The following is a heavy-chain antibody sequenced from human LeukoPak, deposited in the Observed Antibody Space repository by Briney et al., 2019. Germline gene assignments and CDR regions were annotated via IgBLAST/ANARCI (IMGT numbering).Heavy chain of an antibody. CDR2: IKQDGSEK. V-gene: IGHV3-7*01. Sequence: PGGSLRLSCAASGFTFSSYWMCWVRQAPGKGLEWVANIKQDGSEKYYVDSVKGRFTISRDNAKNSLYLQMNSLGPEDTAVYYCARDPYSGNYGNYYYYYMDVWGKGTTVTISS. CDR1: GFTFSSYW. D-gene: IGHD1-26*01. CDR3: ARDPYSGNYGNYYYYYMDV. J-gene: IGHJ6*03.